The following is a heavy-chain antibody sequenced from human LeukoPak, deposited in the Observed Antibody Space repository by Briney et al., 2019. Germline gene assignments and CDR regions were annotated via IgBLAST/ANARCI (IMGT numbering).Heavy chain of an antibody. CDR1: GGSISSGSYY. D-gene: IGHD5-24*01. Sequence: SETLSLTCTVSGGSISSGSYYWSWIRQPAGKGLEWIGRIYTSGSTNCNPSLKSRVTISVGTSKNQFSLKVSSVTAADTAVYYCARKDGDIWGQGTMVTVSS. CDR3: ARKDGDI. V-gene: IGHV4-61*02. CDR2: IYTSGST. J-gene: IGHJ3*02.